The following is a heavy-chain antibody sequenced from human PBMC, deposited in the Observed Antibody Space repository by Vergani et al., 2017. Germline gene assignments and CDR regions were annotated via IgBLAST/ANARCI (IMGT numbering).Heavy chain of an antibody. Sequence: QITLKESGPTLVKPTQTLTLTCTFSGFSLSTSGVGVGWIRQPPGKALEWLALIYWDDDKRYSPSLKSRLTSTKDTSKNQVVLTMSRMEPVVTATYYCAHVAVAGGLDDWGQGTLVTGSS. CDR3: AHVAVAGGLDD. J-gene: IGHJ4*02. CDR2: IYWDDDK. CDR1: GFSLSTSGVG. D-gene: IGHD6-19*01. V-gene: IGHV2-5*02.